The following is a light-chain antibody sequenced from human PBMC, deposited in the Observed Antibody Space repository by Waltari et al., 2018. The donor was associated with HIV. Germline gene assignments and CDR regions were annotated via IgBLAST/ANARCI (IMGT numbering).Light chain of an antibody. J-gene: IGLJ2*01. Sequence: NFMLTQPHSVSESPGKTVTISCTGSSGSIASNYVQWSQQRPGSAPTTVIYGVRQRPSVVRHLCSGSIDCSSNSAYLAFSGLKTEDMADYDCQFYGNSSHVVCGGGAKLTVL. V-gene: IGLV6-57*02. CDR1: SGSIASNY. CDR2: GVR. CDR3: QFYGNSSHVV.